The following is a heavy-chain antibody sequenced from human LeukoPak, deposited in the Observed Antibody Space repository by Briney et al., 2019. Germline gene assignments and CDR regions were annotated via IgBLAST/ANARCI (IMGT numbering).Heavy chain of an antibody. CDR1: GGSISSSSYY. Sequence: SETLSLTCTVSGGSISSSSYYWGWIRQPPGKGLEWIGSIYYSGSTYYNPSLKSRVTISVDTSKNQFSLKLSSVTAADTAVYYCARDVPREDWGPSSYFDLWGRGTLVTVSS. D-gene: IGHD7-27*01. CDR3: ARDVPREDWGPSSYFDL. V-gene: IGHV4-39*07. CDR2: IYYSGST. J-gene: IGHJ2*01.